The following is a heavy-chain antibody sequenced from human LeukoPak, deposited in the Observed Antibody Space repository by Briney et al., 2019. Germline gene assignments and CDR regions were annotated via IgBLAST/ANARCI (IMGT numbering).Heavy chain of an antibody. CDR2: IKQDGSEK. D-gene: IGHD6-25*01. CDR1: GFIFSRHW. CDR3: ATSPPPHAALFDC. Sequence: GGSLRLFCAASGFIFSRHWMSWVRQAPGKGLEWVATIKQDGSEKYYLDSMKGRFTISRDNAENSLFLHMNNLRAGDTAVYYCATSPPPHAALFDCWGQGTLVTVSS. J-gene: IGHJ4*02. V-gene: IGHV3-7*01.